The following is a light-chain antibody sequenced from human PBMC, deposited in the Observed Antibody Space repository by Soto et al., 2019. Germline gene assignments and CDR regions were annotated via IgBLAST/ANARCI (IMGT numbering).Light chain of an antibody. Sequence: EIVMTQSPATLSVSPGERATLSCRASQSVSSNLAWYQQKPGQAPRLLIYGASTRATGIPARFSGSGSGTEFTLTISSLQSEDFEVYYCQQYNNWPRTLGQGTKGDIK. CDR1: QSVSSN. CDR3: QQYNNWPRT. J-gene: IGKJ1*01. V-gene: IGKV3-15*01. CDR2: GAS.